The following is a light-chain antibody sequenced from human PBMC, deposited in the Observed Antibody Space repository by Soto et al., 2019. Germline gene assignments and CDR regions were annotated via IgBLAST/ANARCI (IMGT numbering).Light chain of an antibody. CDR3: SSYTGSSALVYV. CDR1: SSDVGGYNY. Sequence: QSVLTQPASVSGSPGQSITISCTGTSSDVGGYNYVSWYQQHPGKAPKLMIYEVSNRPSGVSNRFSGSKSGNTASLTIYGLQAEDEADYYCSSYTGSSALVYVFGTGTKVTVL. J-gene: IGLJ1*01. V-gene: IGLV2-14*01. CDR2: EVS.